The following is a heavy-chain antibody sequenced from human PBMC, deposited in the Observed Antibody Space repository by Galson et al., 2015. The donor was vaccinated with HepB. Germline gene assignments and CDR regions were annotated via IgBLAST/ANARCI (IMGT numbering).Heavy chain of an antibody. J-gene: IGHJ5*02. Sequence: SLRLSCAASGFTFSSYSMNWVRQAPGKGLEWVSSISSSSSYIYYADSVKGRFTISRDNAKNSLYLQMNSLRAEDTAVYYCASVGYCSSTSCYFSGQAADWFDPWGQGTLVTVSS. CDR3: ASVGYCSSTSCYFSGQAADWFDP. D-gene: IGHD2-2*01. V-gene: IGHV3-21*01. CDR2: ISSSSSYI. CDR1: GFTFSSYS.